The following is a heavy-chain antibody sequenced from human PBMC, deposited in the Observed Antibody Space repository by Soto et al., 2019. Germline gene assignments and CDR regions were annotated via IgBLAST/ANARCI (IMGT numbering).Heavy chain of an antibody. D-gene: IGHD6-13*01. CDR3: ARQTTYSSSWYDY. V-gene: IGHV4-4*07. CDR2: IYTSGTT. J-gene: IGHJ5*01. Sequence: PSATLSLTCTFSGGSISNYYWTWIRQPAGKGLDLIGRIYTSGTTNYNPSLKSRVTMSVDTSKNHFSLKLSSVTAADTALYYCARQTTYSSSWYDYWGHGTLVTVSS. CDR1: GGSISNYY.